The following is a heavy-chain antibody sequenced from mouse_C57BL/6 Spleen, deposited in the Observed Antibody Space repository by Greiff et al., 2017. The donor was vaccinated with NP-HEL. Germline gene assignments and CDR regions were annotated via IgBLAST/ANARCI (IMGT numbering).Heavy chain of an antibody. Sequence: QVQLQQPGAELVRPGSSVKLSCKASGYTFTSYWMDWVKQRPGQGLEWIGNIYPSDSETHYNQQFKDKATLTVDKSSSTAYMQLSSLTSEDSAVYYCARGETAIMDYWGQGTTLTVSS. D-gene: IGHD4-1*01. CDR3: ARGETAIMDY. CDR2: IYPSDSET. V-gene: IGHV1-61*01. J-gene: IGHJ2*01. CDR1: GYTFTSYW.